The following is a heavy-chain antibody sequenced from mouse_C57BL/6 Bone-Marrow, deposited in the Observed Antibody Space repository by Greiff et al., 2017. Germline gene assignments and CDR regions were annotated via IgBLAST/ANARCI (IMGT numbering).Heavy chain of an antibody. CDR3: ARLYDGYPHWYFDV. CDR1: GFTFSDYG. CDR2: ISNLAYSI. V-gene: IGHV5-15*01. D-gene: IGHD2-3*01. Sequence: EVQVVESGGGLVQPGGSLKLSCAASGFTFSDYGMAWVRQAPRKGPEWVAFISNLAYSIYYADTVTGRFTISRENAKNTLYLEMSSLRSEDTAMYYCARLYDGYPHWYFDVWGTGTTVTVSS. J-gene: IGHJ1*03.